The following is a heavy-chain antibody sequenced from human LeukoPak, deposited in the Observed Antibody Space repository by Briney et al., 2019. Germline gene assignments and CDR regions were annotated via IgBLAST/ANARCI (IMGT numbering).Heavy chain of an antibody. CDR3: ARHYYISSGYFLYYFDY. V-gene: IGHV4-39*01. J-gene: IGHJ4*02. CDR1: GGSISSGSYY. CDR2: MYYSGST. Sequence: KPSETLSLTCTVSGGSISSGSYYWGWIRQPPGKGLEWIGSMYYSGSTDYNPSLKSRVTISVDTSKNQFYLKLSSVTAADTAVYYCARHYYISSGYFLYYFDYWGQGTLVTVSS. D-gene: IGHD3-22*01.